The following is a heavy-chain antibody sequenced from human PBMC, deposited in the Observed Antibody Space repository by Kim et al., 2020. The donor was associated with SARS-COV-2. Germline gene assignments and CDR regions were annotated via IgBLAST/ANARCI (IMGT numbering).Heavy chain of an antibody. CDR3: TYQYDYYYYGMDV. J-gene: IGHJ6*02. CDR1: GFTFGDYA. CDR2: IRSKASGGTT. V-gene: IGHV3-49*03. Sequence: GGSLRLSCTASGFTFGDYAMSWFRQAPGKGLEWVGVIRSKASGGTTEYAASVKGRFTISRDDSKSIAYLQMNSLKTEDTAVYYCTYQYDYYYYGMDVWGQGTTVTASS.